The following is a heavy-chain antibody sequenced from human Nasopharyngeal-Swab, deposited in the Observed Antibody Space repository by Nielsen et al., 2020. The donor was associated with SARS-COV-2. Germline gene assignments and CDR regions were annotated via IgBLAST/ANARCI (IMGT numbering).Heavy chain of an antibody. J-gene: IGHJ3*02. CDR1: GFTFSSYE. V-gene: IGHV3-48*03. Sequence: GGSLRPSFAASGFTFSSYEMNWVRQAPGKGLEWVSYISSSGSTIYYADSVKGRFTTSRDNAKNSLYLQMNSLRAEDTAVYYCARDWVEITIFGVVQDAFDIWGQGTMVTVSS. CDR3: ARDWVEITIFGVVQDAFDI. CDR2: ISSSGSTI. D-gene: IGHD3-3*01.